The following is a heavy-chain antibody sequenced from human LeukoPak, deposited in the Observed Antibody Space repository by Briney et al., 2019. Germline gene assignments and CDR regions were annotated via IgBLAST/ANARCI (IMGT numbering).Heavy chain of an antibody. CDR1: GFTFSGYW. V-gene: IGHV3-7*01. CDR3: AKLLGTGTTYDS. Sequence: PGGSLRLSCEGSGFTFSGYWMSWVRQAPGKGLEWVASVNPDGSEKFYVDSVKGRFTISRENTKTSLFLQMNSLGVEDTVMYYCAKLLGTGTTYDSWGQGTRVTVSS. CDR2: VNPDGSEK. J-gene: IGHJ4*02. D-gene: IGHD1-1*01.